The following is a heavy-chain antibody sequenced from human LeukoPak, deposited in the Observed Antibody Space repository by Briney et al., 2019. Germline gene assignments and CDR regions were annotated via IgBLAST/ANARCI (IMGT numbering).Heavy chain of an antibody. Sequence: GGSLRLSCAASGFTFSSYAMSWVRQAPGKGLEGVSAISGSGGSIYYADSVKGRFTISRDNSKNTLYLQMNSLRAEDTAVYYCAKENGYYESSGYYAGYFDYWGQGTLVTVSS. D-gene: IGHD3-22*01. CDR1: GFTFSSYA. J-gene: IGHJ4*02. CDR2: ISGSGGSI. CDR3: AKENGYYESSGYYAGYFDY. V-gene: IGHV3-23*01.